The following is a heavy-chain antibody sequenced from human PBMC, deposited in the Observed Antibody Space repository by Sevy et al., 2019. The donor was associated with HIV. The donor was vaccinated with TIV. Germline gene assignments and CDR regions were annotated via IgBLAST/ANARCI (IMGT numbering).Heavy chain of an antibody. V-gene: IGHV3-48*03. J-gene: IGHJ6*02. CDR1: GFTFSSYE. D-gene: IGHD6-13*01. CDR2: ISSSGTTI. Sequence: GGSLRLSCAASGFTFSSYEMNWVRQAPGKGLQWVSYISSSGTTIYYVDSVKGRFTISRDNAKNSLYLQMNSLRAEDTAVYYCARKWVEAPGGGGFYYGIDVWGQGTTVTVSS. CDR3: ARKWVEAPGGGGFYYGIDV.